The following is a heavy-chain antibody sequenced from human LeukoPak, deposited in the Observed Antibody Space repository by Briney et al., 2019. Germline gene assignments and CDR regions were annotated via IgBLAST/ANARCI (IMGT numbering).Heavy chain of an antibody. CDR3: ARVDSTNAFDV. V-gene: IGHV1-18*01. CDR2: ISAYNGNT. D-gene: IGHD3-9*01. Sequence: ASVTVSCKASGYTFTNYGFGWVRQAPGQGLEWMGWISAYNGNTESARKLQGRLTMTTDTTTSTAYMELRSLSSVDTAVYFCARVDSTNAFDVWGQGTVV. J-gene: IGHJ3*01. CDR1: GYTFTNYG.